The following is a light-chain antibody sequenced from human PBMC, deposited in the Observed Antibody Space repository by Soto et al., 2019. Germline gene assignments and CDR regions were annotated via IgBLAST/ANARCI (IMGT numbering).Light chain of an antibody. CDR3: RQALQTPGAT. Sequence: DIVMTQSPLSLPVTPGEPASISCRSSQSLLHSNGYNYLDWYLQKPGQSPQLLIYLGSNRASGVPDRFSGSGSGTDFTLKISRGEAEDVGVYYCRQALQTPGATFGQGTRLEIK. CDR2: LGS. CDR1: QSLLHSNGYNY. J-gene: IGKJ5*01. V-gene: IGKV2-28*01.